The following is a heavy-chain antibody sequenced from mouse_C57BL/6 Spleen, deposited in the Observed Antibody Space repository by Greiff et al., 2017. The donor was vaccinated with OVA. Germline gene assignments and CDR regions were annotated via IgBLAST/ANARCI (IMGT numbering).Heavy chain of an antibody. CDR3: TRSNSNYPFAD. Sequence: VHVKQSGTVLARPGASVKMSCKTSGYTFTSYWMHWVKQRPGQGLEWIGAIYPGNSDTSYNQKFKGKAKMTAVNSDSTDYLELSSLTNEDSAVYYCTRSNSNYPFADWGQGTLVTVYA. J-gene: IGHJ3*01. CDR1: GYTFTSYW. V-gene: IGHV1-5*01. CDR2: IYPGNSDT. D-gene: IGHD2-5*01.